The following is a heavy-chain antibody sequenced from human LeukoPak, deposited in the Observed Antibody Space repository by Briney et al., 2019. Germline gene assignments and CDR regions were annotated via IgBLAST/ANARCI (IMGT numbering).Heavy chain of an antibody. CDR3: AKVGYYYDGSPFDY. CDR1: GFTFSSYA. D-gene: IGHD3-22*01. J-gene: IGHJ4*02. Sequence: GGSLRLSCAASGFTFSSYAMSWVRQAPGKGLEWVSVISGSGGSTYYADSVKGRFTISRDNSKNTLYLQMNSLRAEDTAVYYCAKVGYYYDGSPFDYWGQGTLVTVSS. V-gene: IGHV3-23*01. CDR2: ISGSGGST.